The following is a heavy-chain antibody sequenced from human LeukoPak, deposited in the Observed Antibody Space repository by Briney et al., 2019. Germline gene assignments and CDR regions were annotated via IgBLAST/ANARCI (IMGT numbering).Heavy chain of an antibody. D-gene: IGHD3-22*01. CDR2: IIPIFGTA. Sequence: RXXPXXXLXWXXGIIPIFGTANYAQKFQGRVTITTDESTSTAYMELSSLRSEDTAVYYCATGGYDSSGPNEDYFDYWGQGTLVTVSS. J-gene: IGHJ4*02. CDR3: ATGGYDSSGPNEDYFDY. V-gene: IGHV1-69*05.